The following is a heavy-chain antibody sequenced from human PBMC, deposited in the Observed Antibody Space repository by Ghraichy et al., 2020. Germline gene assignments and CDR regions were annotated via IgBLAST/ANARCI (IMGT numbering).Heavy chain of an antibody. CDR3: ARNEVGATTWFDP. CDR2: IYHSGST. J-gene: IGHJ5*02. Sequence: TLSLTCAVSGGSISSGGYSWSWIRQPPGKGLEWIGYIYHSGSTYYNPSLKRRVTISVDRSKNQFSLKVSPVIAADTAVYYCARNEVGATTWFDPWGQGTLVTVSS. D-gene: IGHD1-26*01. V-gene: IGHV4-30-2*01. CDR1: GGSISSGGYS.